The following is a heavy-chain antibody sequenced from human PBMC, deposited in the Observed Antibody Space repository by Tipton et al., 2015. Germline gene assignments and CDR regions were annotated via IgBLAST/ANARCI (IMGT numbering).Heavy chain of an antibody. CDR1: GGPITTYY. J-gene: IGHJ4*02. D-gene: IGHD4-17*01. Sequence: TLSLTCSVSGGPITTYYWSWIRQPPGQGLEWIGSFFHSGNTFHNPSLRSRVIISVDTPKNQFSLTVTSVTAADTAVYYCARSRYTVTPDSWGQGTLVTVSS. CDR2: FFHSGNT. CDR3: ARSRYTVTPDS. V-gene: IGHV4-59*08.